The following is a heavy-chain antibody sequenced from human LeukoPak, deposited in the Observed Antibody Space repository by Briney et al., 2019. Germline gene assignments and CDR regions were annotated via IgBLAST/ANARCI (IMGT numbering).Heavy chain of an antibody. J-gene: IGHJ5*02. D-gene: IGHD2-21*02. V-gene: IGHV4-61*02. CDR3: ARGSVTGGWFDP. CDR1: CGSICRGSYY. Sequence: SQTLSLTCTVSCGSICRGSYYWSWIRQPAGKGLECFGRIYTSGSTNYNPPLKRRVPISVDQSKNQFSLKLSSVTAADTAVYYCARGSVTGGWFDPWGQGTLVTVSS. CDR2: IYTSGST.